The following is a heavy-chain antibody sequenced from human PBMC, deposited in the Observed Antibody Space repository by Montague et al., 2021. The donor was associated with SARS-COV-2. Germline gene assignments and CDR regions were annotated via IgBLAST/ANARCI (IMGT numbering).Heavy chain of an antibody. Sequence: SQTLSLTCTVSGGSITTTSHYWGWIRQPPGKGLEWIGSIYYSGNTHYNPSLKSRVAISVDTSTNQFSLKLSSVTAADTAVYHCARLGPGSQGEEYWGQGTVVIVPS. V-gene: IGHV4-39*01. CDR2: IYYSGNT. J-gene: IGHJ4*02. CDR1: GGSITTTSHY. CDR3: ARLGPGSQGEEY. D-gene: IGHD3-16*01.